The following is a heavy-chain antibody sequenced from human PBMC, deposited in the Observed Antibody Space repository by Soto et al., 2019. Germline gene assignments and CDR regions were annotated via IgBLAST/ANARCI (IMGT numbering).Heavy chain of an antibody. CDR1: GYSFTIDC. Sequence: GESLKISCSGSGYSFTIDCIGLVLQMPGKGLEWMGIIYPGDSDTRYSPSFQGQVTISADKSISTAYLQWSSLKASDTAMYYCARHSGNAGSGQGAYYYYGMDVWGQGTTVTVSS. J-gene: IGHJ6*02. D-gene: IGHD6-19*01. CDR2: IYPGDSDT. CDR3: ARHSGNAGSGQGAYYYYGMDV. V-gene: IGHV5-51*01.